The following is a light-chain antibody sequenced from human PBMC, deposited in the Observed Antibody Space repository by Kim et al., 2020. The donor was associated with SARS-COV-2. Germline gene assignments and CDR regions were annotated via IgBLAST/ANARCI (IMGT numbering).Light chain of an antibody. Sequence: SVKLTCTLSSGHSSYAIAWHQQQPEKGPRYLMKLNSDGSHPTGDGIPDRFSGSSSGAERYLTISSLQSEDEADYYCQTWGTGTWVFGGGTQLTVL. CDR3: QTWGTGTWV. CDR2: LNSDGSH. V-gene: IGLV4-69*01. J-gene: IGLJ3*02. CDR1: SGHSSYA.